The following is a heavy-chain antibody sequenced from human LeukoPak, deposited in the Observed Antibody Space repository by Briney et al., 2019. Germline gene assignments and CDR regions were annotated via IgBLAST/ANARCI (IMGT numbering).Heavy chain of an antibody. J-gene: IGHJ3*02. CDR1: GGSISSNY. CDR3: ARQGGSFAFDI. CDR2: IYNSGST. D-gene: IGHD1-26*01. Sequence: SEPLPLTRTVSGGSISSNYWSWIRPPPGKGLEGIGYIYNSGSTNYTPSLKSRVTISVDTSKNQFSLKPNSVTAADTAVYYCARQGGSFAFDIWGRGTMVTVSS. V-gene: IGHV4-59*08.